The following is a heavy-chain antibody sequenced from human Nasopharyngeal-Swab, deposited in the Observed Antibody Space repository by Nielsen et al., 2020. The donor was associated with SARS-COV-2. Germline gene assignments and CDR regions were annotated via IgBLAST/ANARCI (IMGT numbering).Heavy chain of an antibody. CDR3: ADPPFSEY. V-gene: IGHV3-23*01. CDR2: IDAGGANT. CDR1: GFTFSRYG. J-gene: IGHJ4*02. Sequence: GGSLRLSCAASGFTFSRYGMHWVRQAPGKGLEWVSTIDAGGANTFYADSVKGRFTISRDNSKNTLYLQMNSLRADDTAVYYCADPPFSEYWGQGTLVTVSS.